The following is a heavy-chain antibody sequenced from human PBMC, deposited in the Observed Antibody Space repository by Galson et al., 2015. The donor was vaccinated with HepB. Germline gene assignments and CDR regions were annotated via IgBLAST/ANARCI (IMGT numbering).Heavy chain of an antibody. CDR2: ISYSAGTT. CDR3: AKPRGKYYDNTPFDY. D-gene: IGHD3-22*01. CDR1: GFTFSSNA. Sequence: SLRLSFAASGFTFSSNAMSWVRQAPGKGLEWVSSISYSAGTTSCADSVKGRFTISRDNSNNSLYLQMSSLRAEDTAVYYCAKPRGKYYDNTPFDYWGQGTLVTVSS. V-gene: IGHV3-23*01. J-gene: IGHJ4*02.